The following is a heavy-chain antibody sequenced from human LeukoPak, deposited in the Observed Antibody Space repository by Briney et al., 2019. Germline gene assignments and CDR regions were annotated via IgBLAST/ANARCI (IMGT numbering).Heavy chain of an antibody. J-gene: IGHJ4*02. Sequence: TLSLTCTVSSGSISTSNYYWGWVRQPPGKALEWLALIYWNDDKRYSPSLKSRLTITKDTSKNQVVLTMTNMDPVDTATHYCAHLDWNTRGLFDYWGQGTLVTVSS. D-gene: IGHD1/OR15-1a*01. CDR3: AHLDWNTRGLFDY. V-gene: IGHV2-5*01. CDR2: IYWNDDK. CDR1: SGSISTSNYY.